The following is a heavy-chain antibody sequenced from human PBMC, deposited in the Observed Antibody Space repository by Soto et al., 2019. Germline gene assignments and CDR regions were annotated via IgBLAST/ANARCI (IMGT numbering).Heavy chain of an antibody. V-gene: IGHV3-7*05. Sequence: EVQLVESGGGLVQPGGSLRLSCAASGFTFSTYWMSWARQAPGKGLEWVANIKQDGSEKNYVDSVKGRFTISRDNAKNSLYLQMNSLRAEDTAVYYCARDADGAAFDYWGQGTLVTVSS. J-gene: IGHJ4*02. CDR3: ARDADGAAFDY. CDR1: GFTFSTYW. D-gene: IGHD1-26*01. CDR2: IKQDGSEK.